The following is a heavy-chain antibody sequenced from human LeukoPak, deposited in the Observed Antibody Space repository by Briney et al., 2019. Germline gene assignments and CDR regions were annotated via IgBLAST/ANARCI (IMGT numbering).Heavy chain of an antibody. CDR2: INPSGGST. V-gene: IGHV1-46*01. D-gene: IGHD2-15*01. CDR3: ARAGDIHYMDV. Sequence: ASVKVSCKASGYTFTSYYMHWVRQAPGQGLEWMGIINPSGGSTSYAQKFQGRVTMTRDMSTSTVYMEMSSLRSEDTAVYYCARAGDIHYMDVWGKGTTVTVSS. CDR1: GYTFTSYY. J-gene: IGHJ6*03.